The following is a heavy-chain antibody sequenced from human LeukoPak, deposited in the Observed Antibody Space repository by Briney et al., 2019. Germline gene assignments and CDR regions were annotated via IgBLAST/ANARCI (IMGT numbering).Heavy chain of an antibody. Sequence: GGSLRLSCAASGFTFSSYWMHWVRQAPGKGLEWVSAISGSGGSTYYADSVKGRFTISRDNSKNTLYLQMNSLRAEDTAVYYCAKVFYYYDSSGYYSAYSPTIDYWGQGTLVTVSS. CDR1: GFTFSSYW. V-gene: IGHV3-23*01. CDR3: AKVFYYYDSSGYYSAYSPTIDY. CDR2: ISGSGGST. J-gene: IGHJ4*02. D-gene: IGHD3-22*01.